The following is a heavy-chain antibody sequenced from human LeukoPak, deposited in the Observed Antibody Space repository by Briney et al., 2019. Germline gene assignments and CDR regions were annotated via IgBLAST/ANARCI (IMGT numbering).Heavy chain of an antibody. Sequence: GGSLRLSCAASGFTFSNYNMNWVRQAPGKGLEWVSYISSGGGATHYADSVKGRFTISRDNAKNSLYLQMNSLRDEDTALYSCAKTHGNGWYFDYWGQGNLVT. D-gene: IGHD6-19*01. CDR3: AKTHGNGWYFDY. CDR1: GFTFSNYN. J-gene: IGHJ4*02. V-gene: IGHV3-48*02. CDR2: ISSGGGAT.